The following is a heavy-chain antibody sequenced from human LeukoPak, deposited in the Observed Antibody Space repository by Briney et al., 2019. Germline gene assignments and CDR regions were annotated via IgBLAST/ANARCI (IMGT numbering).Heavy chain of an antibody. D-gene: IGHD1-26*01. V-gene: IGHV3-23*01. CDR3: AKDLHSGSYYGGFDY. J-gene: IGHJ4*02. Sequence: GGSLRLSCAASGFTFSSYAMSWVRQAPGKGLEWVSAISGSGGSTYYADSVKGRFTISRDNSKNTLYLQMNSLRAEDTAVYYCAKDLHSGSYYGGFDYWGQGTLVTVSS. CDR2: ISGSGGST. CDR1: GFTFSSYA.